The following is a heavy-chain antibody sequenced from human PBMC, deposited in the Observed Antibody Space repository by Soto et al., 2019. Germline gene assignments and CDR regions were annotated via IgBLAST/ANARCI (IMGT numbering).Heavy chain of an antibody. Sequence: QVQPQQWGTGLLKPSETLSLTCAVYGGSFSTYYWNWIRQPPGRGLAWIGEINHSGNTQYNPSLKSRVTMSLDTAKNQFSLKLTSVTAADTAGYYCFGWLGSNWLDPWGQGTLVTVSS. CDR1: GGSFSTYY. J-gene: IGHJ5*02. CDR2: INHSGNT. V-gene: IGHV4-34*01. D-gene: IGHD3-22*01. CDR3: FGWLGSNWLDP.